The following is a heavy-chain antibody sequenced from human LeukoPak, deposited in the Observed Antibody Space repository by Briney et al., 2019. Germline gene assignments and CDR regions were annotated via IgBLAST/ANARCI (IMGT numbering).Heavy chain of an antibody. CDR3: ARQGTRLWGFLDY. CDR1: GESFSGYY. V-gene: IGHV4-34*01. J-gene: IGHJ4*02. CDR2: IRHSGSA. Sequence: SETLSLTCAVYGESFSGYYWSWIRQPPGKGLEWIGEIRHSGSASYNPSLKSRVIISADTSKNQFSLSLRSVTAADTAVYFCARQGTRLWGFLDYWGQGTLVAVSS. D-gene: IGHD6-6*01.